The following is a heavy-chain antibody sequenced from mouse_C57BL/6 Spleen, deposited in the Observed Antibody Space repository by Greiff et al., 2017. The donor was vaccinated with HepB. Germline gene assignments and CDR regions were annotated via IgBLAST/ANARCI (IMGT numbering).Heavy chain of an antibody. J-gene: IGHJ3*01. CDR2: INPYNGDT. V-gene: IGHV1-20*01. CDR3: ARDDGYGAWFAY. Sequence: VQLKQSGPELVKPGDSVKISCKASGYSFTGYFMNWVMQSHGKSLEWIGRINPYNGDTFYNQKFKGKATLTVDKSSSTAHMELRSLTSEDSAVYYCARDDGYGAWFAYWGQGTLVTVSA. D-gene: IGHD2-3*01. CDR1: GYSFTGYF.